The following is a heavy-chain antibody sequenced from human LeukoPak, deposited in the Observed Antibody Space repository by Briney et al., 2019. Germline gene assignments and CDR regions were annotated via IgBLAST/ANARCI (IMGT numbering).Heavy chain of an antibody. Sequence: QAGGSLRLSCVASGFTFSNAWMSWVRQAPGKGLEWVANIKQDGSEKYYVDSVKGRFTISRDNAKNSLYLRMNSLRAEDTAVYYCARDKDVGPTILVYWGQGTLVTVSS. CDR1: GFTFSNAW. CDR2: IKQDGSEK. J-gene: IGHJ4*02. D-gene: IGHD1-26*01. CDR3: ARDKDVGPTILVY. V-gene: IGHV3-7*01.